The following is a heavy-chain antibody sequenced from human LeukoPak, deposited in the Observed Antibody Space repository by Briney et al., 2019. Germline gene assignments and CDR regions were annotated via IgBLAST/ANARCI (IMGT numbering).Heavy chain of an antibody. CDR2: IYSGGST. CDR3: AKDLGSGWYYFDN. D-gene: IGHD6-19*01. J-gene: IGHJ4*02. V-gene: IGHV3-66*01. CDR1: GFTVGNNY. Sequence: GGSLRLSCTASGFTVGNNYMNWFRQAPGKGLEWVSLIYSGGSTYYADSVKGRFTISRDNFKNTLYLQMDSLRVEDTAVYYCAKDLGSGWYYFDNWGQGTLVTVSS.